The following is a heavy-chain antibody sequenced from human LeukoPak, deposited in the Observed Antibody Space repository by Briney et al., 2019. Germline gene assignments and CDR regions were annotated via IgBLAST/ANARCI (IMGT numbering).Heavy chain of an antibody. CDR2: ISSSSSYI. Sequence: GGSLRLSCAASGFTFSSYSMNWVRQAPGKGLEGVSSISSSSSYIYYADSVKGRFTISRDNAKNSLYLQMNSLRTEDTAVYYCAGEDSSGYYYFDYWGQGTLVTVSS. D-gene: IGHD3-22*01. V-gene: IGHV3-21*01. CDR3: AGEDSSGYYYFDY. J-gene: IGHJ4*02. CDR1: GFTFSSYS.